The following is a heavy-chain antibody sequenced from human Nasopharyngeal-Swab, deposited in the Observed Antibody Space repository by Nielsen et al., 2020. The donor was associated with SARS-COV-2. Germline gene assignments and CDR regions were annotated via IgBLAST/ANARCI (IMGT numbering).Heavy chain of an antibody. J-gene: IGHJ4*02. CDR2: IYYSGST. Sequence: SETLSLTCTVSGGSVSSGSYYWSWIRQPPGKGLEWIGYIYYSGSTNYNPSVKSRVTISVDTSKNQFSLKLSSVTAADTAVYYCARDPGKETIFGVVNLYFDYWGQGTLVTVSS. CDR1: GGSVSSGSYY. CDR3: ARDPGKETIFGVVNLYFDY. V-gene: IGHV4-61*01. D-gene: IGHD3-3*01.